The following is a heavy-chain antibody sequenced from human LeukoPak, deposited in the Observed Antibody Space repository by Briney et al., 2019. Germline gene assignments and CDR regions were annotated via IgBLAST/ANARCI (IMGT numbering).Heavy chain of an antibody. J-gene: IGHJ5*02. D-gene: IGHD1-26*01. CDR1: GGTFSSYA. CDR2: IIPIFGTA. V-gene: IGHV1-69*13. Sequence: RASVKVSCKASGGTFSSYAISWVRQAPGQGLEWMGGIIPIFGTADYAQKFQGRVTITADESTSTAYMELSSLRSEDTAVYYCARRGRGYNWFDPWGQGTLVTVSS. CDR3: ARRGRGYNWFDP.